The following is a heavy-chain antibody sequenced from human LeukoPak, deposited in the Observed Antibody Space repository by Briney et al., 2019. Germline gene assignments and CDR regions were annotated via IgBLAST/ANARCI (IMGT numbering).Heavy chain of an antibody. J-gene: IGHJ5*02. D-gene: IGHD4-17*01. CDR1: GGSIYSGGYS. CDR2: IYQSGST. Sequence: PSQTLSLTSAVSGGSIYSGGYSWSWIRQPPGKGLEWIGYIYQSGSTYYNPSLKSRVTISVDRSKNQFSLNLSSVTAADTAVYYCARYGDYVLRYNWFDPWGQGALVTVSS. V-gene: IGHV4-30-2*01. CDR3: ARYGDYVLRYNWFDP.